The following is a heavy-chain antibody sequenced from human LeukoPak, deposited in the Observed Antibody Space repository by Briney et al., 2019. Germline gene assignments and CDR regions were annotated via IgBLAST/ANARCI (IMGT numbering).Heavy chain of an antibody. CDR1: GFTFSSYG. CDR2: ITGSGDTT. D-gene: IGHD3-22*01. J-gene: IGHJ4*02. Sequence: GGSLRLSCAASGFTFSSYGIHWVRQAPGKGLEWLSSITGSGDTTDHADSVRGRFVISRDNSKSTLFLHVSSLRVEDTALYYCARAYGYSGYYQLPIDYWGQGTLVTVSS. CDR3: ARAYGYSGYYQLPIDY. V-gene: IGHV3-23*01.